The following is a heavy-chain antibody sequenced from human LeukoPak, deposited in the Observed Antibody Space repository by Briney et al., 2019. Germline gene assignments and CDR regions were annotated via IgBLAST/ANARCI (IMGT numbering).Heavy chain of an antibody. CDR3: ARGPIVGATTNWFDP. D-gene: IGHD1-26*01. J-gene: IGHJ5*02. CDR1: GGSFSGYY. CDR2: MNHSGRT. Sequence: SETLSLTCALYGGSFSGYYWSWMRQPPGKGLEWMGEMNHSGRTNYNQSLKSRVTISVDTSKNQFSLKLSSVTAADTAVYYCARGPIVGATTNWFDPWGQGTLVTVSS. V-gene: IGHV4-34*01.